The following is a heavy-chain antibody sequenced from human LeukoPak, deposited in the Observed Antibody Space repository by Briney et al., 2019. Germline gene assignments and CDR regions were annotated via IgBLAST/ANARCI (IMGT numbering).Heavy chain of an antibody. CDR3: TTGRRYSSGWFYFDD. V-gene: IGHV3-48*03. J-gene: IGHJ4*02. Sequence: GGSLRLSCAASGFTFSSYEMNWVHQAPGKGLEWVSYISSSGGTIYYADSVKGRFTISRDNSKNTLYLQMNSLRVDDTAVYYCTTGRRYSSGWFYFDDWGQGTLVTVSS. D-gene: IGHD6-19*01. CDR1: GFTFSSYE. CDR2: ISSSGGTI.